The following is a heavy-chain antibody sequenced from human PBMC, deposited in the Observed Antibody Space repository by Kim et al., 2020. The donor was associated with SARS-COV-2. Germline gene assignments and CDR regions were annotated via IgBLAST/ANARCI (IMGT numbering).Heavy chain of an antibody. CDR3: ARAQGEPFDY. CDR1: GGSISSYY. J-gene: IGHJ4*02. Sequence: SETLSLTCTVSGGSISSYYWSWIRQPPGKGLEWIGYIYYSGSTNYNPSLKSRVTISVDTSKNQFSLKLSSVTAADTAGYYCARAQGEPFDYWGQGTLVTVSS. V-gene: IGHV4-59*01. CDR2: IYYSGST.